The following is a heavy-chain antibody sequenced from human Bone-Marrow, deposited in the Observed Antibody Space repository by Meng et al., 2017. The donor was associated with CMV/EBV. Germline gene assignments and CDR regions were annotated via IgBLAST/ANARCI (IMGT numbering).Heavy chain of an antibody. J-gene: IGHJ4*02. CDR3: ASSYYYDSSGYVYFDF. D-gene: IGHD3-22*01. Sequence: GKFSSYAISWVRQAPGQGIEWMGGIVTFFGAAKYAQKFQGRITINTDEFKTTAYMELSSLRSEDTAVYYCASSYYYDSSGYVYFDFWGQGTLVTVSS. CDR2: IVTFFGAA. CDR1: GKFSSYA. V-gene: IGHV1-69*05.